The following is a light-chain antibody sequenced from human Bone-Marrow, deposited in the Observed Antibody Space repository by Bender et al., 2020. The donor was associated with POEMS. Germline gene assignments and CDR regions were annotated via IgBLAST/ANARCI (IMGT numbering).Light chain of an antibody. V-gene: IGLV1-44*01. CDR1: SSKFGSYP. J-gene: IGLJ3*02. Sequence: QSVLTHPPSASGTPGQRVTISCSGSSSKFGSYPVNWYQQLPGAAPKLVIFNNSQRPSGVPDRFSGSNSGTSASLAISGLVSDDEADFYCATWDDSLNGWVFGGGTKLTVL. CDR3: ATWDDSLNGWV. CDR2: NNS.